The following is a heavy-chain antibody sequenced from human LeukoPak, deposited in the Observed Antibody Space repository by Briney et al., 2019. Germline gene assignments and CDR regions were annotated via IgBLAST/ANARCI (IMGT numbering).Heavy chain of an antibody. Sequence: GGSLRLSCAASGFTFSSYAMSWVRQAPGKGLERVSAISGSGGSTYYADSVKGRFTISRDNSKNTLYLQMNSLRAEDTAVYYCAKADSSGYIFDYWGQGTLVTVSS. CDR2: ISGSGGST. V-gene: IGHV3-23*01. D-gene: IGHD3-22*01. CDR3: AKADSSGYIFDY. J-gene: IGHJ4*02. CDR1: GFTFSSYA.